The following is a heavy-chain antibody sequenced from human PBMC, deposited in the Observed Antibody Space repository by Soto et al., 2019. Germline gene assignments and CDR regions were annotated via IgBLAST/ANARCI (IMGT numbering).Heavy chain of an antibody. CDR3: ARSWVRAAAGGALYYYYGMDV. J-gene: IGHJ6*02. CDR2: INPSGGST. Sequence: GASVKVSCKASGYTFTSYYMHWVRQAPGQGLEWMGIINPSGGSTSYAQKFQGRVTMTRDTSTSTVYMELSSLRSEDTAVYYCARSWVRAAAGGALYYYYGMDVWGQGTTVTVSS. CDR1: GYTFTSYY. D-gene: IGHD6-13*01. V-gene: IGHV1-46*01.